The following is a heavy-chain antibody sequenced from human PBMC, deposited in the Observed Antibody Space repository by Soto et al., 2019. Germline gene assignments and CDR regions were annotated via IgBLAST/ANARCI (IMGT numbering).Heavy chain of an antibody. J-gene: IGHJ4*02. CDR2: IYYSGST. D-gene: IGHD3-10*01. CDR3: ARHVLLWFGEPSAFDD. CDR1: GGSISSGGYY. V-gene: IGHV4-31*03. Sequence: NPSETLSLTCTVSGGSISSGGYYWNWIRQHPGKGLEWIGYIYYSGSTYYNPSLKSRVSISVDTSKNHFSLKLTSVTAADTAVYYCARHVLLWFGEPSAFDDWGQGTLVTVSS.